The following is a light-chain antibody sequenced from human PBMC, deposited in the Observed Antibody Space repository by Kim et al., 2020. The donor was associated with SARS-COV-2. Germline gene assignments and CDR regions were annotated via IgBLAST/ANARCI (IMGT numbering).Light chain of an antibody. CDR2: KAS. CDR3: QQYSRT. Sequence: ALSASVGDRVTITCRASQSISSWLAWYQQKPGKAPKLLIYKASSLESGVPSRFSGSGSGTEFTLTISSLQPDDFATYYCQQYSRTFGQGTKVDIK. V-gene: IGKV1-5*03. J-gene: IGKJ1*01. CDR1: QSISSW.